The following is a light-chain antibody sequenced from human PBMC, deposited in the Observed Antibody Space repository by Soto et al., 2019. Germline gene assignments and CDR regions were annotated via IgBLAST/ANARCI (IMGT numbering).Light chain of an antibody. CDR1: QGISPW. CDR3: QQYKTYSRT. Sequence: DIQMTQSPSTLSASVGDRVTITCRASQGISPWLAWYQQKPGKAPKILIYTASSLESGVPSRFSGSASGTEFTLTISSLQPDDFATYYCQQYKTYSRTFGQGTKLEIK. J-gene: IGKJ2*01. V-gene: IGKV1-5*03. CDR2: TAS.